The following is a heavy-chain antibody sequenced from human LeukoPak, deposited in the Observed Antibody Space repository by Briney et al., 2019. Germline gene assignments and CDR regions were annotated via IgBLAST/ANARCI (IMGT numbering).Heavy chain of an antibody. Sequence: SETLSLTCTVSGGSISSSSYYWGWIRQPPGKGLEWIGSIYYSGSTYCNPSLKSRVTISVDTSKNQFSLKLSSVSAADKAVYYCASLPNDYDYVWGSYRYTSYYMDVWGKGTTVTVSS. CDR1: GGSISSSSYY. J-gene: IGHJ6*03. CDR3: ASLPNDYDYVWGSYRYTSYYMDV. V-gene: IGHV4-39*01. D-gene: IGHD3-16*02. CDR2: IYYSGST.